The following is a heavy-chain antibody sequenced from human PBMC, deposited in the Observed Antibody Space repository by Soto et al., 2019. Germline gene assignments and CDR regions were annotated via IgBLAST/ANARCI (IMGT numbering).Heavy chain of an antibody. Sequence: SVKVSCKSSGFTFTSSAVQCVRQARGQRLEWIGWIVVGSGNTNYAQKFQERVTITRDMSTSTAYMELSSLRSEDTAVYYCAAVSQNLNTPLGYCSSTSCYVYGMDVWGQGTTVTVSS. CDR1: GFTFTSSA. CDR2: IVVGSGNT. CDR3: AAVSQNLNTPLGYCSSTSCYVYGMDV. V-gene: IGHV1-58*01. D-gene: IGHD2-2*01. J-gene: IGHJ6*02.